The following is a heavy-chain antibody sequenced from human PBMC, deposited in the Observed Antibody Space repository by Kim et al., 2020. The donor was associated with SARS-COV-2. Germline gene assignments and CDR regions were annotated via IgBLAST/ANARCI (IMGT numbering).Heavy chain of an antibody. CDR3: ARGLGDYYDSSSYAFDI. J-gene: IGHJ3*02. D-gene: IGHD3-22*01. Sequence: VKGRFTISRHNSKNTLYLQMNSLRAEDTAVYYCARGLGDYYDSSSYAFDIWGQGTMVTVSS. V-gene: IGHV3-53*04.